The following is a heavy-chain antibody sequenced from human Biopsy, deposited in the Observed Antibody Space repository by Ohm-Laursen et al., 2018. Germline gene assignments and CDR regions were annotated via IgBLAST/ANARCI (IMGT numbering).Heavy chain of an antibody. CDR3: ARDPGYDFWSGSDPFDI. CDR1: GYTFTAYG. Sequence: SVKVSCKTSGYTFTAYGISWVRQAPGQGLEWMGWISTYNDDTNIAQKFQGRASMTTDTSTRTAYMELRSLRSGDTAIYFCARDPGYDFWSGSDPFDIWGQGTLVTVS. J-gene: IGHJ3*02. D-gene: IGHD3-3*01. V-gene: IGHV1-18*04. CDR2: ISTYNDDT.